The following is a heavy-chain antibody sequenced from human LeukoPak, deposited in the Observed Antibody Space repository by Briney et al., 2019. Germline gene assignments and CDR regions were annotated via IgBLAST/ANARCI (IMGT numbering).Heavy chain of an antibody. J-gene: IGHJ3*02. CDR2: IYHSGIT. CDR1: GYSITSGYY. V-gene: IGHV4-38-2*01. D-gene: IGHD2-15*01. CDR3: ARSPCSGGSCYSGADFGAFDI. Sequence: SETLSLTCAVSGYSITSGYYWGWIRQPPGKGLEWIGSIYHSGITYYNPSLKSRVTISVDTSKNQFSLKLSSVTAADTAVYYCARSPCSGGSCYSGADFGAFDIWGQGTMVTVSS.